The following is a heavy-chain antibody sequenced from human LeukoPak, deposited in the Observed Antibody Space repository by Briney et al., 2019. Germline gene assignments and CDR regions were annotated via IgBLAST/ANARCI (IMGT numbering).Heavy chain of an antibody. J-gene: IGHJ4*02. CDR1: GYTFTWYG. Sequence: ASVKVSCKASGYTFTWYGISWVRQAPGQGLEWMGWINGYNGNTNYAQKLQGRVTMTTDTSTNTAYMELRSLRSDDTAVYYCARAEAAAGTPIDYWGQGTRVTVSS. V-gene: IGHV1-18*01. CDR2: INGYNGNT. CDR3: ARAEAAAGTPIDY. D-gene: IGHD6-13*01.